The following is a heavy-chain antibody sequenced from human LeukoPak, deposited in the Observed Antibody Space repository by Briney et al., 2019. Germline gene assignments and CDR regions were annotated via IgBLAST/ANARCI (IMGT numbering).Heavy chain of an antibody. CDR3: ARGLGFIPRRPYYFDY. J-gene: IGHJ4*02. CDR2: INPSGGST. CDR1: GYTFTSYY. V-gene: IGHV1-46*01. Sequence: GASVKVSCKASGYTFTSYYMHWVRQAPGQGLELMGIINPSGGSTSYAQKFQGRVTMTRDTSTSTVYMELSSLRSEDTAVYYCARGLGFIPRRPYYFDYWGQGTLVTVSS. D-gene: IGHD3-16*01.